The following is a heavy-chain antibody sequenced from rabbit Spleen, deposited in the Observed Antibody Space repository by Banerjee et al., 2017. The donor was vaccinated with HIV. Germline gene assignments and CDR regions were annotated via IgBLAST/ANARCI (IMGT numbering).Heavy chain of an antibody. CDR2: IDTNTGMT. Sequence: QSLEESGGDLVKPGASLTLTCTASGIDFSSYYYMYWVRQAPGKGLEWIGFIDTNTGMTYYASWAKGRFTISNASPTTVTLQMTSLTVADTATYLCAGSLVDNANLWGQGTLVTVS. D-gene: IGHD1-1*01. CDR3: AGSLVDNANL. J-gene: IGHJ4*01. V-gene: IGHV1S40*01. CDR1: GIDFSSYYY.